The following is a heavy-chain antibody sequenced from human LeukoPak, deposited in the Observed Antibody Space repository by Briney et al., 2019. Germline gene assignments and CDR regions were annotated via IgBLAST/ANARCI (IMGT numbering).Heavy chain of an antibody. CDR1: GFTFSTYT. J-gene: IGHJ4*02. CDR3: ARDQVLPY. CDR2: ISSSSTFI. V-gene: IGHV3-21*01. Sequence: GGSLRLSCAASGFTFSTYTMNWVRQAPGKGLEWVSSISSSSTFIYYADSVKGRFTISRDNAKNSLYLQMNSLRAEDTAVYYCARDQVLPYWGQGTLVTVSS.